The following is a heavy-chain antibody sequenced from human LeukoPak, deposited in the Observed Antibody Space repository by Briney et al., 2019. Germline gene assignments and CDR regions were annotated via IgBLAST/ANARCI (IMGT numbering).Heavy chain of an antibody. CDR2: INHSGST. CDR1: GGSFSGYY. V-gene: IGHV4-34*01. J-gene: IGHJ4*02. D-gene: IGHD4-23*01. Sequence: SETLSLTCAVYGGSFSGYYWSWIRQPPGKGLEWTGEINHSGSTNYNPSLKSRVTISVDTSKNQFSLKLSSVTAADTAVYYCARAPTTVVKASFDYWGQGTLVTVSS. CDR3: ARAPTTVVKASFDY.